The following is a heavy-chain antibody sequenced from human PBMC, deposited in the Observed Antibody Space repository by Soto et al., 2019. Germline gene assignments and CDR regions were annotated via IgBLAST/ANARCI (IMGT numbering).Heavy chain of an antibody. CDR3: AKDLPYCGSASCYDCYYMDA. CDR2: ISGGGGST. Sequence: EVQLLESGGGLVQPGGSLRLSCAASGFTFSSYAMSWVRQAPGKGLEWVAAISGGGGSTYYADSVKGRFTISRDNSKNTLYLQMNRLKAEDTAVYYCAKDLPYCGSASCYDCYYMDAWGQGTPVTVSS. CDR1: GFTFSSYA. D-gene: IGHD2-2*01. J-gene: IGHJ6*03. V-gene: IGHV3-23*01.